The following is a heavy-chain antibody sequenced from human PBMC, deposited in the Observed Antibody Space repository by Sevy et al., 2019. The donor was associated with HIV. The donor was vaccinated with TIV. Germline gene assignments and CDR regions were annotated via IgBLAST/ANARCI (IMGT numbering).Heavy chain of an antibody. CDR2: INSYGGNS. Sequence: ASVKVSCKASGYTFRNYGITWVRQAAGQGLEWMGWINSYGGNSQYAQNFQGRVTMTTDTSTSTAYMELNSLRSDDTAVYDCARVDTSMVLPLDYWGQGTLVTVSS. CDR1: GYTFRNYG. J-gene: IGHJ4*02. V-gene: IGHV1-18*01. CDR3: ARVDTSMVLPLDY. D-gene: IGHD5-18*01.